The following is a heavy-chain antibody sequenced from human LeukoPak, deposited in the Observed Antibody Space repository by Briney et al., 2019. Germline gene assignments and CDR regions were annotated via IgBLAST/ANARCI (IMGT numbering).Heavy chain of an antibody. Sequence: PGGSLRLSCSASGFTFSSCGMHWVRQAPGKGLEWVAFIRYDGSNKYYADSVKGRFTISRDNSKNTLYLQMNSLRAEDTAVYYCAKESGWFQDVLRYFDPLCWGQGTLVTVSS. CDR2: IRYDGSNK. J-gene: IGHJ4*02. CDR3: AKESGWFQDVLRYFDPLC. CDR1: GFTFSSCG. D-gene: IGHD3-9*01. V-gene: IGHV3-30*02.